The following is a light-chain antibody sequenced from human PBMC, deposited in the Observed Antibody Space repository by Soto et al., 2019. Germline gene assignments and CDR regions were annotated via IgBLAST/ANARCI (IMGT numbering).Light chain of an antibody. CDR3: GSWDSSLSAYV. J-gene: IGLJ1*01. CDR1: SSNIGGNS. Sequence: QSAMTQPPSVSAAPGQTVTISCSGSSSNIGGNSVSWYQQLQGTAPKLLIYDDDKRPSGIPDRCSGSKSGTSATLGITGFQSGDEADYYCGSWDSSLSAYVFGTGTKLTVL. V-gene: IGLV1-51*01. CDR2: DDD.